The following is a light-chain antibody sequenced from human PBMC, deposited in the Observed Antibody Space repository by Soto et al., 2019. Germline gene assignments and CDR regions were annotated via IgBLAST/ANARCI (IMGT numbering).Light chain of an antibody. Sequence: ETMMTQSPATLSLSPGERATLSCRASQSVRTNLAWYQQEPGQAPRLLIYGASTRATGIPARFSGSGSGTEFTLTINSLQSEDFAVYYCQQYNNWPLTFGGGTKVDIK. CDR2: GAS. CDR3: QQYNNWPLT. J-gene: IGKJ4*01. CDR1: QSVRTN. V-gene: IGKV3-15*01.